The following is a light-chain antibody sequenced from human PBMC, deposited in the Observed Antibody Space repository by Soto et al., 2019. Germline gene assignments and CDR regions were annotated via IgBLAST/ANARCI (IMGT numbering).Light chain of an antibody. Sequence: EIVMTQSPATLSVSPGERATLSCRASQSVSSTLAWYPQIPGQAPRLLLYGTSTRATGIPARFSGSGSGTEFTLTISSLQSEDVAFYYCQQYYQWPLTFGGGTKVEVK. CDR2: GTS. J-gene: IGKJ4*01. V-gene: IGKV3-15*01. CDR3: QQYYQWPLT. CDR1: QSVSST.